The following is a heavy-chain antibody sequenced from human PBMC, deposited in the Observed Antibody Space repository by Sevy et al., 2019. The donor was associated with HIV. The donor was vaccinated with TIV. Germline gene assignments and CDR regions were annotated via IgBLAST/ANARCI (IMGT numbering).Heavy chain of an antibody. Sequence: ASVKVSCKASGYTFTSYGISWVRQAPGQGLEWMGGISAYNGNTNYAQKLQGRVTMTTDTSTSTAYMELRSLRSDDTAVYYCARASPNMAAAASDYWGQGTLVTVSS. CDR1: GYTFTSYG. V-gene: IGHV1-18*01. D-gene: IGHD6-13*01. J-gene: IGHJ4*02. CDR3: ARASPNMAAAASDY. CDR2: ISAYNGNT.